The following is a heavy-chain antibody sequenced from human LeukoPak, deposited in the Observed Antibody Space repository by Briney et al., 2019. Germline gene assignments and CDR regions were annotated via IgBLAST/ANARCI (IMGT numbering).Heavy chain of an antibody. J-gene: IGHJ4*02. CDR2: ISSSSSTL. CDR1: GFTFSSYS. CDR3: AKDLGAVAGKNGGDY. V-gene: IGHV3-48*01. D-gene: IGHD6-13*01. Sequence: PGGSLRLSCAASGFTFSSYSMNWVRQAPGKGLEWVSYISSSSSTLYYADSVKGRFTISRDNSKNTLYLQMNSLRAEDTAVYYCAKDLGAVAGKNGGDYWGQGTLVTVSS.